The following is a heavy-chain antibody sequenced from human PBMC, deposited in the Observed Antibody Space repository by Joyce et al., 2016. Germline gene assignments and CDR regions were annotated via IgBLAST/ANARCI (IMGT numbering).Heavy chain of an antibody. J-gene: IGHJ5*02. CDR1: GFNFSSYG. D-gene: IGHD3-3*01. V-gene: IGHV3-30*19. Sequence: QMQLVESGGGVVQPGRSLRLSCAASGFNFSSYGMHWVHQAPGKGVEWVAVIGHGASNRYYSDAVKGRFTISKDNSNNALYLQMTSLKTEATAVYYCARRHADFWSGYPDLWGQGTLVTVSS. CDR3: ARRHADFWSGYPDL. CDR2: IGHGASNR.